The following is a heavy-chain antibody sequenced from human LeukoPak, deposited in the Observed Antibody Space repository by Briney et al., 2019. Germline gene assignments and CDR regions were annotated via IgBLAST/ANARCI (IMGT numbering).Heavy chain of an antibody. D-gene: IGHD3-22*01. V-gene: IGHV1-18*01. CDR2: ISAYNGNT. J-gene: IGHJ4*02. CDR1: GYTFTSYG. Sequence: ASVKVSCKASGYTFTSYGISWVRQAPGQGLEWMGWISAYNGNTNYAQKLQGRVTMTTDTSTSTAYMELRSLRSDDTAVYYCARTNVYYYDSSDYYPYFDYWGQGTLVTVSS. CDR3: ARTNVYYYDSSDYYPYFDY.